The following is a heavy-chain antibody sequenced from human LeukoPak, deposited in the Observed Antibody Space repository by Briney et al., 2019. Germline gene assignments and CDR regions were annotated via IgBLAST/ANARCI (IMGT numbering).Heavy chain of an antibody. CDR3: ARDVWSYYDSSGYPPKDY. Sequence: GGSLRLSCAASGFTFSNYWMHWVRQAPGKGLVWVSRINSHGSITAYADSVKGRFTISRDNAKNTLYLEMNSLRAEDTAVYYCARDVWSYYDSSGYPPKDYWGQGTLVTDSS. CDR2: INSHGSIT. V-gene: IGHV3-74*01. D-gene: IGHD3-22*01. CDR1: GFTFSNYW. J-gene: IGHJ4*02.